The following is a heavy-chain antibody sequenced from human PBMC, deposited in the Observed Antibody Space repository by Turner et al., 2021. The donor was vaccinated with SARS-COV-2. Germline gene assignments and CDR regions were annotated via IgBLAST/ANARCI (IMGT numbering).Heavy chain of an antibody. J-gene: IGHJ6*02. D-gene: IGHD3-3*01. CDR1: GFTVSSNY. V-gene: IGHV3-53*01. CDR2: IYSGGSK. CDR3: ARDLMEVGGMDV. Sequence: ELQLVGSEGGLISPGGSLGLSGAASGFTVSSNYMSWDRQAPGKGLEWVSVIYSGGSKYYADSVKGRFTISRDNSKNTLYLQMNSLRAEDTAVYYCARDLMEVGGMDVWGQGTTVTVSS.